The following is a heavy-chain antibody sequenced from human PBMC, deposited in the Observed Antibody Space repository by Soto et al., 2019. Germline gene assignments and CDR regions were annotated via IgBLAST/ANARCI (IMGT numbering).Heavy chain of an antibody. CDR2: IYYTGST. J-gene: IGHJ5*02. D-gene: IGHD5-12*01. Sequence: SETLSLTCTVSGGSISSGDYYWSWIRQPPGKGLEWIGHIYYTGSTNYNPSLNSRAAISLDTSKNQFSLRLTSVTAADTAVYYCARRRDGYTGVWFDPWGQGTLVTVSS. CDR1: GGSISSGDYY. V-gene: IGHV4-61*08. CDR3: ARRRDGYTGVWFDP.